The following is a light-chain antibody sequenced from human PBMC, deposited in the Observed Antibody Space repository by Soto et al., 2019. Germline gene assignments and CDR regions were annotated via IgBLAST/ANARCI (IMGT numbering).Light chain of an antibody. Sequence: ETVLTQSPGTLSLSPGERATVSCRASQSVGGSSLAWYQQRPGQAPRLLIYDTSKRATGIPDRFSGSGSGTDFILTISRLEPEDFAVYYCQQYQNSPRTFGQGTKVEIK. CDR2: DTS. CDR1: QSVGGSS. V-gene: IGKV3-20*01. J-gene: IGKJ1*01. CDR3: QQYQNSPRT.